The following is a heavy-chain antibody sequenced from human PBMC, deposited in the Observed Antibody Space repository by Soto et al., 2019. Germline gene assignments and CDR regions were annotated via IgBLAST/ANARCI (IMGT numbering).Heavy chain of an antibody. D-gene: IGHD6-19*01. J-gene: IGHJ6*02. V-gene: IGHV3-33*01. CDR3: ARDGGRFERPGPYGMDV. CDR2: IWYDGSNK. Sequence: QVQLVESGGGVVQPGRSLRLSCAASGFTFSSYGMHWVRQAPGKGLEWVAVIWYDGSNKYYADSVKGRFTISRDNSKNXPYLQMNSLRAEDTAVYYCARDGGRFERPGPYGMDVWGQGTTVTVSS. CDR1: GFTFSSYG.